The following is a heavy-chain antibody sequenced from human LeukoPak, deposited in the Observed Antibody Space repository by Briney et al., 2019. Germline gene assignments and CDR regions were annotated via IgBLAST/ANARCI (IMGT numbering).Heavy chain of an antibody. D-gene: IGHD3-22*01. V-gene: IGHV3-23*01. Sequence: GGSLRLSCAASGFTFSSYAMSWVRQAPGKGLEWVSTISGSGGSTYYADSVKGRFTISRDNSKNTLYLQMNSLRAENTAVYYCAKGASRGYYYDYSGSFDYWGQGTLVTVSS. J-gene: IGHJ4*02. CDR2: ISGSGGST. CDR1: GFTFSSYA. CDR3: AKGASRGYYYDYSGSFDY.